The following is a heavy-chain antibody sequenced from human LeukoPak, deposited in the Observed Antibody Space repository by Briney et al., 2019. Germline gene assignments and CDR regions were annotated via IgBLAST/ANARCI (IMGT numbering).Heavy chain of an antibody. CDR1: GYTFTSYG. CDR3: ARDLDQYNGRFGGFGHDF. J-gene: IGHJ4*02. Sequence: ASVKVSCTASGYTFTSYGISWVRQAPGQGLEWMGWISAYNGNTNYAQSLQGRVTMTTDTSTSTVYMEMRSLTSDDTAVYYCARDLDQYNGRFGGFGHDFWGQGTLVTVSS. D-gene: IGHD3-10*01. V-gene: IGHV1-18*01. CDR2: ISAYNGNT.